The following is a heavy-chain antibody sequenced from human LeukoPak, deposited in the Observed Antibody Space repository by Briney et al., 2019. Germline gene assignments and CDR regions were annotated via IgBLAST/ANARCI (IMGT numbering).Heavy chain of an antibody. CDR3: ARLKKGSYRYFDY. CDR1: GGSFSGYY. D-gene: IGHD3-16*02. V-gene: IGHV4-34*01. J-gene: IGHJ4*02. Sequence: SETLSLTCAVYGGSFSGYYWSWIRQPPGKGLEWIGEIDHSGSTNYNPSLKSRVTMSVDTSKNQFSLKLSSVTAADTAVYYCARLKKGSYRYFDYWGQGTLVTVSS. CDR2: IDHSGST.